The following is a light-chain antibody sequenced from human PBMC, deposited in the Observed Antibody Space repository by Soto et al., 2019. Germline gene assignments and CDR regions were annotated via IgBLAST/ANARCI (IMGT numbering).Light chain of an antibody. CDR3: QQYGSSPWT. CDR1: QSVSSSF. V-gene: IGKV3-20*01. J-gene: IGKJ1*01. CDR2: GAS. Sequence: EIVLTQSPGTLSLSPGERATLSCRASQSVSSSFLAWYQQKPGQAPRLLIYGASSRATGIPDRFRGSGSGTDFTLTISGLEPEDFALYYCQQYGSSPWTFGQGTKVEIK.